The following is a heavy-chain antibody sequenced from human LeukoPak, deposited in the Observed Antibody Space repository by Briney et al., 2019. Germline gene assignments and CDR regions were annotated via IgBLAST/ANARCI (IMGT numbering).Heavy chain of an antibody. CDR1: GFTFSSYA. V-gene: IGHV3-23*01. Sequence: GGSLRLSCAASGFTFSSYAMRWVRQAPGKGLEWVSAISGSGGSTYYADSVKGRFTISRDNSKNTLYLQMNSLRAEDTAVYYCAKDRVGATTGYFDYWGQGTLVTVSS. CDR2: ISGSGGST. D-gene: IGHD1-26*01. CDR3: AKDRVGATTGYFDY. J-gene: IGHJ4*02.